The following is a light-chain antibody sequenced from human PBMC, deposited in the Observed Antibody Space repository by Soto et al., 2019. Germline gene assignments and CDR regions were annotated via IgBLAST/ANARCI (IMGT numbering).Light chain of an antibody. Sequence: QSVLTQPASVSGSPGQSITISCTGTSSDVGGYNYVSWYQQHPGKAPKLMIYEVSNRPSGVSNRFSGSKSGNTASLTISGLQAEDEADYYCNSYTSSSTPDVFGTGTKVTVL. CDR3: NSYTSSSTPDV. V-gene: IGLV2-14*01. CDR1: SSDVGGYNY. CDR2: EVS. J-gene: IGLJ1*01.